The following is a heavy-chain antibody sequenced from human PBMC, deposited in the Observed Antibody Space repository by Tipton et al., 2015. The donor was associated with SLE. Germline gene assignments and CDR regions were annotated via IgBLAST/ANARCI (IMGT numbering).Heavy chain of an antibody. J-gene: IGHJ4*02. Sequence: LRLSCTVSGGSISSSSFYWSWLRQPPGKGLEWIGEINHSGSTNYNPSLESRVTLSVDTSKNQLSLKLNSVTAADTAVYYCARGGSTALYHFDSWGQGTLVTVSS. CDR1: GGSISSSSFY. D-gene: IGHD6-13*01. CDR3: ARGGSTALYHFDS. V-gene: IGHV4-39*07. CDR2: INHSGST.